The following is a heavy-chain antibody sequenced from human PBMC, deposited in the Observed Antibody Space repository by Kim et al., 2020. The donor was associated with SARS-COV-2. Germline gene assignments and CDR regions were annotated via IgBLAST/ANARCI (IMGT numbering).Heavy chain of an antibody. J-gene: IGHJ6*02. V-gene: IGHV1-3*01. CDR2: GET. D-gene: IGHD2-15*01. Sequence: GETTDSQQFQGRVTITRDTSASTGYMELTSLTSEDTAVYYCARHGNGMDVWGQGTTVTVSS. CDR3: ARHGNGMDV.